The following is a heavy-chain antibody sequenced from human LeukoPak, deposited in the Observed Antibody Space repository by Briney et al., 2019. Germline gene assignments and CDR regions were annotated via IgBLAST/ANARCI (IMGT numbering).Heavy chain of an antibody. CDR2: INHSGST. V-gene: IGHV4-34*01. CDR3: ASQWYSSSGEYYYYMDV. CDR1: GGSFSGYY. Sequence: PAETLSLTCAVYGGSFSGYYWSWIRQPPGKGLEWIGEINHSGSTNYDPSLKSRVTISVDTSKNQFSLKLSSVTAADTAVYYCASQWYSSSGEYYYYMDVWGKGTTVTVSS. J-gene: IGHJ6*03. D-gene: IGHD6-6*01.